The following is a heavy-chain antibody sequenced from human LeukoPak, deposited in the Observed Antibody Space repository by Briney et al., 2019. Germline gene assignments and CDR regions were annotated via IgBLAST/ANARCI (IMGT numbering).Heavy chain of an antibody. J-gene: IGHJ4*02. CDR1: GFSFSKDW. D-gene: IGHD3-22*01. CDR3: ARQKDYYDSSGYYSFFDY. Sequence: GSLRLSCAASGFSFSKDWMSWIRQPPGKGLEWIGYIYYSGSTNYNPSLKSRVTISVDTSKNQFSLKLSSVTAADTAVYYCARQKDYYDSSGYYSFFDYWGQGTLVTVSS. V-gene: IGHV4-59*08. CDR2: IYYSGST.